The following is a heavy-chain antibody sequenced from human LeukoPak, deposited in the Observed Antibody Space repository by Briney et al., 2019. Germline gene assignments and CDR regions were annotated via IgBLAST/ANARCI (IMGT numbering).Heavy chain of an antibody. CDR3: ARDRMAGRIDY. J-gene: IGHJ4*02. CDR2: IKHDGSEK. Sequence: GGSLRLSCAASGFTFSSYWMSWVRQAPGKGLEWVANIKHDGSEKYYVDSVKGRFTISRHNAKNSLYLQMNSLRAEDTAMYYCARDRMAGRIDYWGQGTLVTVSS. V-gene: IGHV3-7*01. CDR1: GFTFSSYW. D-gene: IGHD6-19*01.